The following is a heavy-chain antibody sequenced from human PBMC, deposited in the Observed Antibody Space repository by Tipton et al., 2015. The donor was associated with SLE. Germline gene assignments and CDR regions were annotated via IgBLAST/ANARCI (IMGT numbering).Heavy chain of an antibody. D-gene: IGHD1-26*01. CDR2: ISYDGSNK. CDR1: GFTFNTYA. CDR3: ARPGGVGAMYYFDY. Sequence: SLRLSCAASGFTFNTYAMHWVRQAPGKGLEWVAVISYDGSNKYYADSVKGRFTISRDNSKNTLYLQMNSLRAEDTAVYYCARPGGVGAMYYFDYWGQGTLVTVSS. J-gene: IGHJ4*02. V-gene: IGHV3-30-3*01.